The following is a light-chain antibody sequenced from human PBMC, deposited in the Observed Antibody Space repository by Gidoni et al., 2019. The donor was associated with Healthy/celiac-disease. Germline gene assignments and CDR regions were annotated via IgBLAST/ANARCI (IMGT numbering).Light chain of an antibody. J-gene: IGKJ4*01. V-gene: IGKV3-11*01. CDR1: QSVSSY. CDR3: QQRSNWPLT. CDR2: DAS. Sequence: EIVLTQSPATLSLSPGERATLSYRASQSVSSYLAWYQQKPGQAPRLLIYDASNRATGIPARFSCSGSVTDFTLPISSLEPADFAVYYCQQRSNWPLTFGGGTKVEIK.